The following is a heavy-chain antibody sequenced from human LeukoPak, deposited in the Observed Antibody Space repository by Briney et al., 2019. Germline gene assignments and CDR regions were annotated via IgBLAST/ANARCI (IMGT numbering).Heavy chain of an antibody. CDR2: IKQDGSEK. Sequence: GGSLRLSCGASGFTFSSYWMSWVRQAPGKGLEWVANIKQDGSEKYYVDSVKGRFTISRDNAKNSLYLQMNSLRAEDTAVYYCASGSYYFDYWGQGTLVTVSS. J-gene: IGHJ4*02. V-gene: IGHV3-7*01. D-gene: IGHD1-26*01. CDR3: ASGSYYFDY. CDR1: GFTFSSYW.